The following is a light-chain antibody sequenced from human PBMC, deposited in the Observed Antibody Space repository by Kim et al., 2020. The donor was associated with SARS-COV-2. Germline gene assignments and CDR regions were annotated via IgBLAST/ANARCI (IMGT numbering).Light chain of an antibody. J-gene: IGKJ2*01. CDR2: GAS. CDR1: QSISSN. CDR3: QQYNNWPMYT. V-gene: IGKV3-15*01. Sequence: EIVMTQSPDTLSVSPGERATLSCRASQSISSNLAWYQQKPGQAPRLLIYGASTRPTGIPARFSGSGSGTEFTLTISSLQSEDFAVYYCQQYNNWPMYTFGQGTKLEI.